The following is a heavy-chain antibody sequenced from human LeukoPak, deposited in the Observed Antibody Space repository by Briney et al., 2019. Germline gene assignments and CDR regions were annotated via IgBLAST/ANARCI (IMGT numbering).Heavy chain of an antibody. V-gene: IGHV3-23*01. Sequence: GESLRLSCAASGFTFSSYGMSWVRQAPGKGLEWVSAISGSGGSTYYADSVKGRFTISRDNSKNTLYLQMNSLRAEDTAVYYCAKLGVTTPTFDYWGQGTLVTVSS. CDR3: AKLGVTTPTFDY. CDR1: GFTFSSYG. J-gene: IGHJ4*02. D-gene: IGHD4-17*01. CDR2: ISGSGGST.